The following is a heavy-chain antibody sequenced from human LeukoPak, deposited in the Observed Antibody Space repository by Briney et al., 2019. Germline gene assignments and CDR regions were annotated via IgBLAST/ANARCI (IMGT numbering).Heavy chain of an antibody. D-gene: IGHD6-13*01. CDR1: GFTFSSYA. J-gene: IGHJ4*02. CDR3: AGGSSWYRGIDY. Sequence: QPGGSLRLSCAASGFTFSSYAMYWVRKAQGKGLEYVSAISTNGGSTYYANSVKGRFTISRDNSKNTLYLQMGSLRAEDMGVYYCAGGSSWYRGIDYWGQGTLVTVSS. V-gene: IGHV3-64*01. CDR2: ISTNGGST.